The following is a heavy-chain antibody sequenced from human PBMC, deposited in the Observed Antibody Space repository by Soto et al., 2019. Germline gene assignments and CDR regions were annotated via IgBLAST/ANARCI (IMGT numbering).Heavy chain of an antibody. CDR3: ASSSGGSLYYYSYGMDV. CDR1: GGSISSGDYY. CDR2: IYYSGST. D-gene: IGHD2-15*01. V-gene: IGHV4-30-4*01. Sequence: QVQLQESGPGLVKPSQTLSLTCTVSGGSISSGDYYWSWIRQPPGKGLEWIGYIYYSGSTYYNPSLQGRVTSPVDTSKNQSSLKLCSVTAADTAVYYCASSSGGSLYYYSYGMDVWAQGTTVTVSS. J-gene: IGHJ6*02.